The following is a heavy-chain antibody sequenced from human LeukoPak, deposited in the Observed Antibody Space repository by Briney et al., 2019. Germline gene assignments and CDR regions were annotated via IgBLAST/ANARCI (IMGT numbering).Heavy chain of an antibody. J-gene: IGHJ4*02. CDR3: AREGDRYNRPLHD. D-gene: IGHD5-24*01. CDR1: AGSISGNY. CDR2: ISDRGTT. Sequence: SETLSLTCTVSAGSISGNYWSWIRQPPGKGLEWIGYISDRGTTRYNPSLKSRVTISVDTSKNQFSLKMTSVTTADTAIYYCAREGDRYNRPLHDWGQGTLVIVSS. V-gene: IGHV4-59*01.